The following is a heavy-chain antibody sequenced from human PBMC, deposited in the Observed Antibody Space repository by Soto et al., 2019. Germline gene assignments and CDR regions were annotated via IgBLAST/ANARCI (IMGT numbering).Heavy chain of an antibody. CDR2: IWNHGTDK. CDR1: GFPFHTYG. CDR3: ARGPGSGVYLSAYDI. J-gene: IGHJ3*02. D-gene: IGHD2-15*01. Sequence: QVQLVESGGGVVQPGGSLRLSCAASGFPFHTYGMNWLRQAPGKGLEWVAMIWNHGTDKYYADAMKGRFTISRDNPENTVYLQMNSLRVEDTAVYYCARGPGSGVYLSAYDIWGQGTMVTVSS. V-gene: IGHV3-33*01.